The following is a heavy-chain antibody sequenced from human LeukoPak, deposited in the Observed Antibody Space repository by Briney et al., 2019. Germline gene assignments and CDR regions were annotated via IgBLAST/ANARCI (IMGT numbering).Heavy chain of an antibody. D-gene: IGHD3-22*01. CDR3: APTVDYNYDSSGYPRHFDY. CDR1: GFTFSSYA. Sequence: GGSLRLSCAASGFTFSSYAMSWVRQAPGKGLEWVSAISGSGGNTYYADSVKGRFTISRDNSKNTLCLQMNSLRAEDTAVYYCAPTVDYNYDSSGYPRHFDYWGQGTLVTVSS. V-gene: IGHV3-23*01. CDR2: ISGSGGNT. J-gene: IGHJ4*02.